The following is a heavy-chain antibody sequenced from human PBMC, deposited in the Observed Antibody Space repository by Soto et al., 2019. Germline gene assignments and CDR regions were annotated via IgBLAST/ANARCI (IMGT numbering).Heavy chain of an antibody. CDR3: VMADNDVTPTPQDV. J-gene: IGHJ6*02. CDR2: ISPYTGNT. V-gene: IGHV1-18*01. Sequence: QVQLVQSGDEVKKPGASGKVSCKASGYIFVNYGIAWVRQAPGQGLEWMGWISPYTGNTHSASKVQGRLTITTDTYTSTGSVDLGSLTSDYEAVYYCVMADNDVTPTPQDVWGQGTTVTVSS. CDR1: GYIFVNYG. D-gene: IGHD3-16*02.